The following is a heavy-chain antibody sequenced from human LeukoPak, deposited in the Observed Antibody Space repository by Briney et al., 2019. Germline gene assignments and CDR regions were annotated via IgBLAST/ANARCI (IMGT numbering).Heavy chain of an antibody. Sequence: VGAPRLSREAPGFTLNSYALRWVRQAPRKGLEWVSVIYIGGSTYYADSVKGRFTISRNNSKNTLYLQMNSLRAEDTAVYYCARARPNYYDSSGYFDYWGQGTLVTVSS. CDR1: GFTLNSYA. V-gene: IGHV3-66*01. J-gene: IGHJ4*02. D-gene: IGHD3-22*01. CDR2: IYIGGST. CDR3: ARARPNYYDSSGYFDY.